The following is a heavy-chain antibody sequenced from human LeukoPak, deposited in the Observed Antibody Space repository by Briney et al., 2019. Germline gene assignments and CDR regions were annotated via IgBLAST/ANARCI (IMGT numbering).Heavy chain of an antibody. D-gene: IGHD3-9*01. CDR2: IYYSGST. J-gene: IGHJ3*02. V-gene: IGHV4-39*01. CDR3: ARRTKYYDILTGYSYDAFDI. CDR1: GGSISNSSYY. Sequence: SETLSLTCTVSGGSISNSSYYWGWIRQPPGKGLEWIGSIYYSGSTYYNPSLKSRVTISVDTSKNQFSLKLSSVTAADTAVYYCARRTKYYDILTGYSYDAFDIWGQGTMVTVSS.